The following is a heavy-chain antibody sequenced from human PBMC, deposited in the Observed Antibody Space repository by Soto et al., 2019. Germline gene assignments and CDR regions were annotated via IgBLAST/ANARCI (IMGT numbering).Heavy chain of an antibody. V-gene: IGHV1-18*04. CDR2: ISDYKGNT. CDR1: GYPFTSYG. J-gene: IGHJ3*02. D-gene: IGHD6-19*01. CDR3: ARDPPRIAVAGTRAFDI. Sequence: QVQLVQSGAEVKKPGASVKVSCKASGYPFTSYGTTGVRQAPEQGFEGLGWISDYKGNTNYAQKLQGRVTMTTDTSTSTAYMELRSLRSDDTAVYYCARDPPRIAVAGTRAFDIWGQGTMVTVSS.